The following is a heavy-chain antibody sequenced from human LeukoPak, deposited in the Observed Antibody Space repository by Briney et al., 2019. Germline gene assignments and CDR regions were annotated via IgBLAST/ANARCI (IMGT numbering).Heavy chain of an antibody. CDR2: ISGSGDGT. CDR3: ANYRAVSDQLDY. Sequence: GGSLRLSCAASGFTFSSYAMSWVRQAPGKELEWVSTISGSGDGTNYADSVKGRFTISRDNSKNTLYLQMNSLRAEDTAVHYCANYRAVSDQLDYWGQGTLVTVSS. V-gene: IGHV3-23*01. CDR1: GFTFSSYA. J-gene: IGHJ4*02. D-gene: IGHD6-19*01.